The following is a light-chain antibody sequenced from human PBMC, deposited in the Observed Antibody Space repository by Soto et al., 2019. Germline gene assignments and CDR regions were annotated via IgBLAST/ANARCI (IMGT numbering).Light chain of an antibody. CDR2: GAS. Sequence: EIVLTQSPGTLSLSPGERATLSCRASQSVSSSYLAWYQQKPGQAPRLLIYGASSRATGIPDRFSGSGSGTDFTLIISRLEPEDFAVYYCQQYGTSPLWTFGQGTKVDIK. V-gene: IGKV3-20*01. CDR3: QQYGTSPLWT. CDR1: QSVSSSY. J-gene: IGKJ1*01.